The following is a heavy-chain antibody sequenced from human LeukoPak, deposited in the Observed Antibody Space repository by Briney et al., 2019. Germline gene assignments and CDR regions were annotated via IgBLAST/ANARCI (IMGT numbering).Heavy chain of an antibody. D-gene: IGHD3-10*01. J-gene: IGHJ4*02. CDR1: GYTFTSYD. CDR2: INPNSGGT. CDR3: ASGATMVRGVVITEGIDYFDY. V-gene: IGHV1-2*02. Sequence: ASVKVSCKASGYTFTSYDINWVRQATGQGLEWMGWINPNSGGTNYAQRFQGRVTMTRDTSISTAYMELNRLTSDDTAVYYCASGATMVRGVVITEGIDYFDYWGQGTLVAVSS.